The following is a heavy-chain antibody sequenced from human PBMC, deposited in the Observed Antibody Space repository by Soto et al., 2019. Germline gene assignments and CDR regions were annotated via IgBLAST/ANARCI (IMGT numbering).Heavy chain of an antibody. D-gene: IGHD3-16*01. J-gene: IGHJ4*02. V-gene: IGHV3-23*01. CDR1: GFTFTNYA. CDR3: ARGIYDYVLGTYDDSRGDY. Sequence: EVQLLESGGELVQPGGSLKLSCAASGFTFTNYAMSWVRQAPGRGLEWVSGLSGGGRRAHYTDSVKGRFTVSRDNSKNTIYLQMSGLTREDTAVYYCARGIYDYVLGTYDDSRGDYWGQGTLVTVSS. CDR2: LSGGGRRA.